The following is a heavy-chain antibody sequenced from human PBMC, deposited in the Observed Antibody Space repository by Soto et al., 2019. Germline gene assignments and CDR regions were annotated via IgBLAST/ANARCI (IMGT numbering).Heavy chain of an antibody. J-gene: IGHJ5*02. CDR1: GYSITGYS. CDR3: AREYCGGDCYSDWFDP. Sequence: GASVKLSCKASGYSITGYSMHWVRQAPGQGLEWMGWINPNSGGTNYAQKFQGWVTMTRDTSISTAYMELSRLRSDDTAVYYCAREYCGGDCYSDWFDPRGQGTLVTVSS. V-gene: IGHV1-2*04. CDR2: INPNSGGT. D-gene: IGHD2-21*02.